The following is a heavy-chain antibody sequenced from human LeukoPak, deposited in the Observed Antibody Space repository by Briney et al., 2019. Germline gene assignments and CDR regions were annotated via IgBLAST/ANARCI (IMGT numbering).Heavy chain of an antibody. CDR3: ARGGTYGSGRNQHTTLDY. CDR1: GGSICNDF. D-gene: IGHD3-10*01. J-gene: IGHJ4*02. V-gene: IGHV4-4*07. CDR2: IYTRGST. Sequence: SETLSLTCTLSGGSICNDFGSWIRQAAGKELEWIGRIYTRGSTNYNPSLKSRVTISLDKSKKQFSLNLNSVTAADTAVYYCARGGTYGSGRNQHTTLDYWGQGTLVTVSS.